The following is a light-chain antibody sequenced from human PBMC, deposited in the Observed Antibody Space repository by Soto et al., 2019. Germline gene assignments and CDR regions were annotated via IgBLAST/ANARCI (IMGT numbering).Light chain of an antibody. CDR1: QSVSSN. CDR2: GAS. CDR3: QHDNKLPLT. J-gene: IGKJ4*01. V-gene: IGKV3-15*01. Sequence: EIVLTQSPATLSVSPGERATLSCRASQSVSSNLAWYQQKPGQAPRLVIYGASTRATGIPARFSGSGSGTEFTLNISRLQTEDFAVYYCQHDNKLPLTFGGGAKVEIK.